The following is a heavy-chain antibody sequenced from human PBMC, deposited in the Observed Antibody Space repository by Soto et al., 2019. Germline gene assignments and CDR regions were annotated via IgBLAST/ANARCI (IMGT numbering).Heavy chain of an antibody. CDR3: ARDGQWELLSRYFDY. CDR1: GFTFSSYG. CDR2: ISYDGSNN. Sequence: QVQLVECGGGVVQPGRSLRLSCAASGFTFSSYGMHWVRQAPGKGLEWVAVISYDGSNNYYGDSVKGRFTISRDDSKKTLYLQMNSLRPEDTAVYHCARDGQWELLSRYFDYWRQGTLVTVSS. V-gene: IGHV3-30*03. D-gene: IGHD1-26*01. J-gene: IGHJ4*02.